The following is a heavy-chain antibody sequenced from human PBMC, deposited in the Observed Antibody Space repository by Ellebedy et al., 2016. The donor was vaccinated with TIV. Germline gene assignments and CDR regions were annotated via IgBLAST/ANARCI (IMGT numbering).Heavy chain of an antibody. CDR2: IYYSGST. CDR3: ARDYYDSSGPDAFDI. CDR1: GGSISSSSYY. J-gene: IGHJ3*02. D-gene: IGHD3-22*01. Sequence: SETLSLTXTVSGGSISSSSYYWGWIRQPPGKGLEWIGSIYYSGSTYYNPSLKSRVTISVDTSKNQFSLKLSSVTAADTAVYYCARDYYDSSGPDAFDIWGQGTMVTVSS. V-gene: IGHV4-39*07.